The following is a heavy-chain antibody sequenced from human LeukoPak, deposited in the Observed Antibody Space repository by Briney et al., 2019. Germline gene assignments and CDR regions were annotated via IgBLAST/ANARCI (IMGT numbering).Heavy chain of an antibody. CDR3: TPTPPPMYYDYIWGSYRTSVG. CDR1: GFTFSGSA. CDR2: LISKANSYAT. V-gene: IGHV3-73*01. Sequence: PGGSLRLSCAASGFTFSGSAMYWVRPASGEGLEWVGRLISKANSYATAYAPSVKGRFTIYRDESKNSVYLQMNSLKTEGTSLYYRTPTPPPMYYDYIWGSYRTSVGWGQGTLVTVSS. D-gene: IGHD3-16*02. J-gene: IGHJ4*02.